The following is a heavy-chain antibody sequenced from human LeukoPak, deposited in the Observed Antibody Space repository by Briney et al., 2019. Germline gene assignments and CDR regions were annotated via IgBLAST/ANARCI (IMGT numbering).Heavy chain of an antibody. V-gene: IGHV1-2*02. CDR1: GYTFTAYY. CDR3: ARDYYDSSGFGAFDI. Sequence: WASVKVSCKASGYTFTAYYMHWVRQAPGQGLGWMGWINPNSGGTNYAQKFQGRVTMTRDTSISTAYMELSRLRSDDTAVYYCARDYYDSSGFGAFDIWGQGTMVTVSS. D-gene: IGHD3-22*01. J-gene: IGHJ3*02. CDR2: INPNSGGT.